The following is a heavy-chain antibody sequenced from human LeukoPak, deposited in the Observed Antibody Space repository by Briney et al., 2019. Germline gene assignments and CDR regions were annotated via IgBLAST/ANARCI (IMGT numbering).Heavy chain of an antibody. CDR2: IHHSGST. CDR1: GFTVRSNY. J-gene: IGHJ4*02. D-gene: IGHD6-13*01. V-gene: IGHV4-34*01. CDR3: ARMWLFGYDSKKSGYYFDY. Sequence: PGGSLRLSCAASGFTVRSNYMSWVRQAPGKGLEWIGEIHHSGSTNSNPSLKSRVTISVDTSKNQFSLKLSSVTAADTAVYYCARMWLFGYDSKKSGYYFDYWGQGTLVTVSS.